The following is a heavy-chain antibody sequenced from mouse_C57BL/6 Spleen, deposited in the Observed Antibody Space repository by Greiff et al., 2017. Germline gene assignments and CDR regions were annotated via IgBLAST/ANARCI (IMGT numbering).Heavy chain of an antibody. J-gene: IGHJ3*01. D-gene: IGHD2-5*01. CDR2: IYPYNGVS. CDR3: ASGSNYGVDAY. V-gene: IGHV1-31*01. Sequence: DVKLQESGPELVKPGASVKISCKASGYSFTGYYMHWVKQSHGNILDWIGYIYPYNGVSSYNQKFKGKATLTVDKSSSTAYMELRSLTSEDSAVYYCASGSNYGVDAYWGQGTLVTVSA. CDR1: GYSFTGYY.